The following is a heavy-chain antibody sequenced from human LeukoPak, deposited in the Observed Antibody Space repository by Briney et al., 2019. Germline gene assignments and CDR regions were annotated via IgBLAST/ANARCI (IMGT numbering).Heavy chain of an antibody. Sequence: GGSLRLSCAASGFTFSGYSGYTMNWVRQAPGKGLEWVSSISTSSTYIYYADAVKGRFTSSRDNAKNSLYLQMNSLRAEDTAVYYCARATDYFDYWGQGTLVTVSS. CDR1: GFTFSGYSGYT. V-gene: IGHV3-21*01. CDR2: ISTSSTYI. J-gene: IGHJ4*02. CDR3: ARATDYFDY.